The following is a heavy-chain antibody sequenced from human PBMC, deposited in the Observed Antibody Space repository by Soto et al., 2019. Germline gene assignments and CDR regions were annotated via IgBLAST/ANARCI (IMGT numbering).Heavy chain of an antibody. CDR3: TTGASLRSLGELSFFDY. V-gene: IGHV3-15*01. CDR1: GFPFSNAW. CDR2: IKSKTDGGTT. D-gene: IGHD3-16*02. J-gene: IGHJ4*02. Sequence: PGGSLRLSCAASGFPFSNAWMSWVRQAPGKGLEWVGRIKSKTDGGTTDYAAPVKGRFTISRDDSKNTLYLQMNSLKTEDTAVYYCTTGASLRSLGELSFFDYWGQGTLVTVSS.